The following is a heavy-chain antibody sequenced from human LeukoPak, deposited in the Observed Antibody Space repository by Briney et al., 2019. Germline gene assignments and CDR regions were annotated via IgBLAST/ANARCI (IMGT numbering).Heavy chain of an antibody. CDR3: VKDKYPVVVAATLDY. CDR2: XSSNGGIT. J-gene: IGHJ4*02. D-gene: IGHD2-15*01. Sequence: GGSLRLSCAASGFTFSSYGMHWVRQAPGKGLEYVXXXSSNGGITYYADSVKGRFTVSRDNSKNMLYLQMNSLRAEDTAVYYCVKDKYPVVVAATLDYWGQGILVTVSS. V-gene: IGHV3-64D*09. CDR1: GFTFSSYG.